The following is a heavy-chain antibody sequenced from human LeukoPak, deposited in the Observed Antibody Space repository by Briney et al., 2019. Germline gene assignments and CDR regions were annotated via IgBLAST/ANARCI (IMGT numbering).Heavy chain of an antibody. Sequence: PGGSLRLSCAASGFTVSDNYMTWVRQAPGKGLEWVSVLYTGGTAYYADSVKGRFTISRDNSKNTLYLQMNSLRAEDTAVYHCAKDGDFWSGTNWFDPWGQGTLVTVSS. CDR2: LYTGGTA. J-gene: IGHJ5*02. V-gene: IGHV3-66*01. D-gene: IGHD3-3*01. CDR1: GFTVSDNY. CDR3: AKDGDFWSGTNWFDP.